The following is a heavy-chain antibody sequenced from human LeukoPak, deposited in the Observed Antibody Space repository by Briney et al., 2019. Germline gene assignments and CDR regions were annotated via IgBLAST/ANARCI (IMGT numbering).Heavy chain of an antibody. Sequence: GGSLRLSRAASVFTFDDYAMHWVRQAPGEGLQWVSLISGDSGSTYYADSVKGRFTVSRDNSKNSLYLQMNSLRTDDTAFYYCASPSSGWYRFDYWGQGTLVTVSS. CDR3: ASPSSGWYRFDY. CDR2: ISGDSGST. V-gene: IGHV3-43*02. D-gene: IGHD6-19*01. J-gene: IGHJ4*02. CDR1: VFTFDDYA.